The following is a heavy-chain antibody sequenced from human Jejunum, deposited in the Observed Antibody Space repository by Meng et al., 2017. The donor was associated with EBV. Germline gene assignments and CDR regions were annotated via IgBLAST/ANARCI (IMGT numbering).Heavy chain of an antibody. J-gene: IGHJ5*02. CDR3: ARIRYGTGTDWFDP. D-gene: IGHD3-10*01. V-gene: IGHV1-2*06. CDR2: INCNNGDT. Sequence: QEQLVQSGTEVKKPGASVRVSCKASGYRFMTYFIHWVRQAPGQGLEWMGRINCNNGDTDYAQKFQDRVTMTRDTSITTAYMDLTGLTSNDTAFYYCARIRYGTGTDWFDPWGQGTLVTVSS. CDR1: GYRFMTYF.